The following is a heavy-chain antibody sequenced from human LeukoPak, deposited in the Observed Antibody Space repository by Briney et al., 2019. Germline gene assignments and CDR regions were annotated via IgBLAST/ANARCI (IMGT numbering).Heavy chain of an antibody. V-gene: IGHV3-30*18. CDR1: VFTFSSYG. D-gene: IGHD3-9*01. J-gene: IGHJ4*02. CDR2: ISYDGSNK. CDR3: AKDGWEYDILTGYFDY. Sequence: GGSLRLSCAASVFTFSSYGMLWVRQAPGKGREGLADISYDGSNKYYADSVKGRFTIYRDNSKNTLYLQKHSLRAEDTAVFYCAKDGWEYDILTGYFDYWGQGTLVTVSS.